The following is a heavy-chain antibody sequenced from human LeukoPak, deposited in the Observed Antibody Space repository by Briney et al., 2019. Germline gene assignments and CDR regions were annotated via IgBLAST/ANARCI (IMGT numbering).Heavy chain of an antibody. CDR1: GFTVNNYE. CDR2: INEGATTI. D-gene: IGHD5-12*01. CDR3: VRGRQLRSTNYFDY. J-gene: IGHJ4*02. V-gene: IGHV3-48*03. Sequence: GGSLRLSCAASGFTVNNYEMHWVRQAPGKGLEWISYINEGATTINYADSVWGRFTISRDNAQNSVHLQMNSLRDEDTAVYCCVRGRQLRSTNYFDYWGQGALVTVSS.